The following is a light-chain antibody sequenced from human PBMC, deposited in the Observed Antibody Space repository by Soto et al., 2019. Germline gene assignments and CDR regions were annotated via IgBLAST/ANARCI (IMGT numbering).Light chain of an antibody. Sequence: EIVLTQSPGTLSLSPGERATLSCRASQSVSSSYLAWYQHKPGQAPRLLIYGASSRATGIPDRFSGSGSGTDFTLTISRLEPEDFAVYYCQQYGSSPPTLTFGGGTKVEIK. CDR1: QSVSSSY. CDR2: GAS. V-gene: IGKV3-20*01. CDR3: QQYGSSPPTLT. J-gene: IGKJ4*01.